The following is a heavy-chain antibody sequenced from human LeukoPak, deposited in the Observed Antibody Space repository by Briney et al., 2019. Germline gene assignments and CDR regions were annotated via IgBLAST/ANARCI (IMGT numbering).Heavy chain of an antibody. CDR1: GFTFSSYA. V-gene: IGHV3-64D*06. D-gene: IGHD6-13*01. Sequence: GGSLRLSCAASGFTFSSYAMHWVRQAPGKGLEYVSAISSNGGSTYYADSVKGRFTISRDNSKNTLYLQMSSLRAEDTAVYYCAKRDSNWYHFDYWGQGTLVTVSS. CDR3: AKRDSNWYHFDY. CDR2: ISSNGGST. J-gene: IGHJ4*02.